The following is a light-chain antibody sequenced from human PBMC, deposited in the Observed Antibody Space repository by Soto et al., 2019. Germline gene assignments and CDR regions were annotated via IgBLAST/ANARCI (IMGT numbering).Light chain of an antibody. CDR1: QSVSSSY. CDR2: GAS. Sequence: EIVLTQSPGTLSLSPGERATLSCRASQSVSSSYLAWYQQKPGQAPRLLIYGASGRATGIPDRFSGSGSGTDFTLTISRREPEDFEVYYCQQYGSSPMYTFGQGTKLEIK. J-gene: IGKJ2*01. CDR3: QQYGSSPMYT. V-gene: IGKV3-20*01.